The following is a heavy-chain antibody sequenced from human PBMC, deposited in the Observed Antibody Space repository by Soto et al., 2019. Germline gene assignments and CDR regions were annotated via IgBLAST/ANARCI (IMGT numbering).Heavy chain of an antibody. CDR3: ARDLGELWPSVGGY. Sequence: QVQLVESGGGVVQPGRSLRLSCAASGFTFNTYGMHWVRQAPGKGLEWVAVIYYDGRNKYYADSVKGRITISRDNYKNTLKLQINSLRVEDTAVYYCARDLGELWPSVGGYWGQGTLVNVSS. J-gene: IGHJ4*02. D-gene: IGHD1-26*01. V-gene: IGHV3-33*01. CDR1: GFTFNTYG. CDR2: IYYDGRNK.